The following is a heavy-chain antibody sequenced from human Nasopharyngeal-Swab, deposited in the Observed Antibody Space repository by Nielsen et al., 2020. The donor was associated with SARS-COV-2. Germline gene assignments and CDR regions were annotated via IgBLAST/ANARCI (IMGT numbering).Heavy chain of an antibody. Sequence: GGSLRLSCAASGFTFSSYAMHWVRQAPGKGLEWVAVISYDGSNKYYADSVKGRFTTSRDNSKNTLYLQMNSLRAEDTAVYYCAREAMVRGKPTIYYYYGMDVWGQGTTVTVSS. CDR1: GFTFSSYA. J-gene: IGHJ6*02. V-gene: IGHV3-30-3*01. CDR2: ISYDGSNK. D-gene: IGHD3-10*01. CDR3: AREAMVRGKPTIYYYYGMDV.